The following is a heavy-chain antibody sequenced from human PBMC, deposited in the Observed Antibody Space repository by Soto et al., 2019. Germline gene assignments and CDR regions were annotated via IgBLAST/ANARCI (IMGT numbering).Heavy chain of an antibody. CDR3: AKDTRGRYYYYYGMDV. J-gene: IGHJ6*02. D-gene: IGHD3-16*01. CDR1: GFTFSSYG. Sequence: RRLSCAASGFTFSSYGMHWVRQAPGKGLEWVAVISYDGSNKYYADSVKGRFTISRDNSKNTLYLQMNSLRAEDTAVYYCAKDTRGRYYYYYGMDVWGQGTTVTVSS. V-gene: IGHV3-30*18. CDR2: ISYDGSNK.